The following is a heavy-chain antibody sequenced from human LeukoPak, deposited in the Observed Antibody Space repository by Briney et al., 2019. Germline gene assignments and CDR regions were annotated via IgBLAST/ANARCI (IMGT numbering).Heavy chain of an antibody. Sequence: ASVKVSCKASGYTFTSYGISWVRQAPGQGLEWMRWISAYNGNTNYAQKLQGRVTMTTDTSTSTAYMELRSLRSDDTAVYYCARVYYDILTGYYKGYYFDYWGQGTLVTVSS. J-gene: IGHJ4*02. CDR3: ARVYYDILTGYYKGYYFDY. V-gene: IGHV1-18*01. CDR1: GYTFTSYG. CDR2: ISAYNGNT. D-gene: IGHD3-9*01.